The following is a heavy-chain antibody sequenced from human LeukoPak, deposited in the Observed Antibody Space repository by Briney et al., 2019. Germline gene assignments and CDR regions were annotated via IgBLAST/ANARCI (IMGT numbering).Heavy chain of an antibody. Sequence: GGSLRLSCAASGFSFSTYAMSWVRQAPGKGLEWVSAISGSGGSIYYADSVRGRFTISRDNVDNVVYLEMNGLRAEDTATYYCARVAVSGPTGWFDSWGQGTLVIVSS. CDR2: ISGSGGSI. J-gene: IGHJ5*01. CDR1: GFSFSTYA. V-gene: IGHV3-23*01. D-gene: IGHD2-8*02. CDR3: ARVAVSGPTGWFDS.